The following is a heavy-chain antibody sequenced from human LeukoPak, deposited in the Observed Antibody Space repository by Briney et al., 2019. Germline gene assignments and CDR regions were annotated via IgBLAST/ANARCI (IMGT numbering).Heavy chain of an antibody. CDR1: GGSISSYY. CDR2: IYYSGST. Sequence: SETLSLTCTVSGGSISSYYWSWIRQPPGKGLEWIGYIYYSGSTNYNPSLKSRVTISVDTSKNQFSLKLSSVTAADTAVYYCARAYGDYSAYYYGMDVWGQGTTVTVSS. D-gene: IGHD4-17*01. J-gene: IGHJ6*02. CDR3: ARAYGDYSAYYYGMDV. V-gene: IGHV4-59*01.